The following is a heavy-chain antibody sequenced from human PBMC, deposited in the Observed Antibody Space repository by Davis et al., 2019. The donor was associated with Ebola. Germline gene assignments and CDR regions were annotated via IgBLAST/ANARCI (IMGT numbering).Heavy chain of an antibody. Sequence: GGSLRLSCAASGFTFSSYAMSWVRQAPGKGLEWVGRIKSKISGGTINYAAPVKGRFTISRDDSKNTVYLQMNSLKAEDTGMYYCARDSHYYYGMDVWGKGTTVTVSS. CDR1: GFTFSSYA. V-gene: IGHV3-15*05. J-gene: IGHJ6*04. CDR2: IKSKISGGTI. CDR3: ARDSHYYYGMDV.